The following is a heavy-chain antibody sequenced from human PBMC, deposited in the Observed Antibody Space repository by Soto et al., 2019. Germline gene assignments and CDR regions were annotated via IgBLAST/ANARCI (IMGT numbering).Heavy chain of an antibody. J-gene: IGHJ4*02. CDR3: AKLPLVLALGFDY. CDR1: GYTFTSYG. CDR2: VSAYNGNT. Sequence: ASVKVSCKASGYTFTSYGISWVRQAPGQGLEWMGWVSAYNGNTNYAQKLQGRVTMTTDTSTSTAYMELNSLRAEDTAVYYCAKLPLVLALGFDYWGQGTLVTVSS. V-gene: IGHV1-18*01.